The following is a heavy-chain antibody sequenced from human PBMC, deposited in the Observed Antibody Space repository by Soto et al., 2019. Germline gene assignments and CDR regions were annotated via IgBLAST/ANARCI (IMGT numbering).Heavy chain of an antibody. V-gene: IGHV3-30*18. CDR3: AKDSNSMVRGVITWLDY. CDR1: GFTFSCYG. D-gene: IGHD3-10*01. Sequence: GGSLRLSCAASGFTFSCYGMHWVRQAPGKGLEWVAVISYDGSNKYYADSVKGRFTISRDNSKNTLYLQMNSLRAEDTAVYYCAKDSNSMVRGVITWLDYWGQGTLVTVSS. J-gene: IGHJ4*02. CDR2: ISYDGSNK.